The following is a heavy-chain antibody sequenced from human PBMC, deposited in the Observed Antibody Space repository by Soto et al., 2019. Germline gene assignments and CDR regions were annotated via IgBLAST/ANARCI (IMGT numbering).Heavy chain of an antibody. CDR2: IIPIFGTA. CDR1: GGTFNSYA. CDR3: ARALYSNYNYYYYGMDV. D-gene: IGHD4-4*01. V-gene: IGHV1-69*06. Sequence: SVKVSCTASGGTFNSYAISWVRQAPGQGLEWMGGIIPIFGTANYAQKFQGRVTISADKSTSTVYMELSSLRSEDTAVYYCARALYSNYNYYYYGMDVWGQGTTVTVSS. J-gene: IGHJ6*02.